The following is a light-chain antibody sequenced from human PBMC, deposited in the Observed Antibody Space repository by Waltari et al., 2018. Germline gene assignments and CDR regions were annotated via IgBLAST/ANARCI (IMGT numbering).Light chain of an antibody. J-gene: IGKJ5*01. CDR1: RDISTP. Sequence: DIQMTQSPSSVSASVGDGVTITCRASRDISTPLAWYQQKPGKTPNLLIYDGYTLQSGVPSRFSGSGSGTVFTLTISSLQPEDFATYYCQQAHSFPITFGQGTRLEIK. CDR3: QQAHSFPIT. V-gene: IGKV1-12*01. CDR2: DGY.